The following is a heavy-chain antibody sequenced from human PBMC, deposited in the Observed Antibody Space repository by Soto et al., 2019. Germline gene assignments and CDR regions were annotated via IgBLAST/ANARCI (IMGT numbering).Heavy chain of an antibody. D-gene: IGHD3-10*01. CDR3: ARDSGWPILNFDN. CDR2: SSYDGRET. V-gene: IGHV3-30*03. Sequence: SVGSLRLSCAASYFDFSSYGIHWVRQAPGKGLEWVAASSYDGRETFYADSAKGRFTVSKEMSKNTAFLQMNALRHEDTAVYFCARDSGWPILNFDNWGQGTLVTVSS. CDR1: YFDFSSYG. J-gene: IGHJ4*02.